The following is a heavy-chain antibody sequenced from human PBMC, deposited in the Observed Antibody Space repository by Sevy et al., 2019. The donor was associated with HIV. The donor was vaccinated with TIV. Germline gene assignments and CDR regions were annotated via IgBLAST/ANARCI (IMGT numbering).Heavy chain of an antibody. J-gene: IGHJ4*02. D-gene: IGHD3-3*01. CDR3: AKDVPRDFWSAYSPGYFDY. CDR2: INNSGGST. CDR1: GSTVNPYA. Sequence: GGSLRLSCIASGSTVNPYAMSWVRQAPGKGLEWVAVINNSGGSTDYADSVRGRCSISRDNPNVYLEMNSLRVEDTAVYFCAKDVPRDFWSAYSPGYFDYWGQGSLVTVSS. V-gene: IGHV3-23*01.